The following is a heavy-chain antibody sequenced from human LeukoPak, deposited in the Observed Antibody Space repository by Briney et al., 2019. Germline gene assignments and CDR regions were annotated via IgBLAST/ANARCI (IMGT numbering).Heavy chain of an antibody. J-gene: IGHJ3*02. CDR3: ARHLSGDDI. V-gene: IGHV3-53*01. CDR1: GFTPSSNY. D-gene: IGHD4-17*01. CDR2: IYSSGST. Sequence: GGSLRVSCAASGFTPSSNYMSWVRQAPEEGLGWVSIIYSSGSTYYADSVKGRFTISRDNSNNTLYLQMNSLRDADTAVYYCARHLSGDDIWGQGTMVTVSS.